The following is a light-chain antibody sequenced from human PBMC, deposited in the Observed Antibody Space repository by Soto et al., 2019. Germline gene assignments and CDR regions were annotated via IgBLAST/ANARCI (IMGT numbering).Light chain of an antibody. V-gene: IGLV1-44*01. CDR3: CSYAGTVAYV. CDR1: SSNIGSNT. CDR2: EVN. Sequence: QSVLTQPPSASGTPGQRVTISCSGSSSNIGSNTVNWYQQLPGTAPKLIICEVNTRPSGISNRFSGSKSGDTASLTISGLQAADDADYFCCSYAGTVAYVFGAGTKLTVL. J-gene: IGLJ1*01.